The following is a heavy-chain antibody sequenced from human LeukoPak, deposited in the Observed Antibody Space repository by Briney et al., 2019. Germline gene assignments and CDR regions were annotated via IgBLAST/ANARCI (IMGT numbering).Heavy chain of an antibody. CDR1: GLTVSSNY. Sequence: GGSLRLSCAASGLTVSSNYMSWVRQAPGKGLEWVSVIYSGGSTYYADSVKGRFTISRDNSKNTLYLQMNSLRAEDTAVYYCASLGTYCGGDCLPPYFDYWGQGTLVTVPS. CDR3: ASLGTYCGGDCLPPYFDY. CDR2: IYSGGST. V-gene: IGHV3-53*01. D-gene: IGHD2-21*01. J-gene: IGHJ4*02.